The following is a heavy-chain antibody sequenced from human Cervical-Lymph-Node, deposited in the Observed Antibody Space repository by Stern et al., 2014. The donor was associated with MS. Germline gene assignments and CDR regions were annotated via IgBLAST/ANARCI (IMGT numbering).Heavy chain of an antibody. CDR2: ISPNRGGT. CDR3: ARRTGLLLPAYDF. CDR1: GYTFTGYY. V-gene: IGHV1-2*06. Sequence: DQLVESGAEVKKPGASAKVSCKASGYTFTGYYMDWVRQAPGQGLEWVGRISPNRGGTRYSQKFQGRVTMTTDTSITTAYMELTWLRSDDTAVYYCARRTGLLLPAYDFWGQGTLVSVSS. J-gene: IGHJ4*02. D-gene: IGHD2-15*01.